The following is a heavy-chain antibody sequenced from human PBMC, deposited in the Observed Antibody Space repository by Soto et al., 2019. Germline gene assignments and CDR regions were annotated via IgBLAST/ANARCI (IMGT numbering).Heavy chain of an antibody. V-gene: IGHV1-46*03. CDR1: GYTFTSYY. CDR2: INPSGGST. Sequence: AASVKVPCKASGYTFTSYYMHWVRQAPGQGREWMGIINPSGGSTSYAQKFQGRVTMTRDTSTSTVYMELSSLRSEDTAVYYCASAASGQLSFDYWGQGTLVTVSS. CDR3: ASAASGQLSFDY. J-gene: IGHJ4*02. D-gene: IGHD3-10*01.